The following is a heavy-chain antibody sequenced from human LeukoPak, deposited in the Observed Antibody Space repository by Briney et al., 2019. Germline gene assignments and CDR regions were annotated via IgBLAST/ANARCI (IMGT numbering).Heavy chain of an antibody. J-gene: IGHJ6*03. V-gene: IGHV3-48*01. D-gene: IGHD4-11*01. CDR2: ISGSGFTI. CDR1: GFTFSTYS. Sequence: PGGSLRLSCAASGFTFSTYSMNWVRQAPGKGLEWISYISGSGFTIHYADSVKGRFTISRDNAKNSLYLQMNSLRAEDTAVYYCARGVPKTSYYYYYMDVWGKGTTVTVSS. CDR3: ARGVPKTSYYYYYMDV.